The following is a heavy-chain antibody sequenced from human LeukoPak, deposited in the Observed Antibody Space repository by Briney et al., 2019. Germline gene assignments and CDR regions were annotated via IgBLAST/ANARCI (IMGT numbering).Heavy chain of an antibody. CDR2: ISAYNGNT. J-gene: IGHJ3*02. V-gene: IGHV1-18*04. CDR1: GYTFTSYG. CDR3: ARDLRMTTLYAFDI. D-gene: IGHD4-17*01. Sequence: ASVKVSCKASGYTFTSYGISWVRQAPGQGLEWMGWISAYNGNTNYAQKLQGRVTMTTDTSTSTAYMELRSLRSDDTAVYYGARDLRMTTLYAFDIWGQGTMVTVSS.